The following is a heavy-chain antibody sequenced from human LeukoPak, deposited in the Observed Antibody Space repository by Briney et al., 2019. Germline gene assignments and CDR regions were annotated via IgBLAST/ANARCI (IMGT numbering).Heavy chain of an antibody. CDR3: ARQIKYSSSYPFDY. CDR2: IYYSGST. V-gene: IGHV4-59*08. D-gene: IGHD6-6*01. Sequence: ASETLSLTCTVSGGSFSSYYWSWIRQPPGKGLEWIGYIYYSGSTNYNPSLKSRVTISVDTSKNQFSLKLSSVTAADTAVYYCARQIKYSSSYPFDYWGQGTLVTVSS. J-gene: IGHJ4*02. CDR1: GGSFSSYY.